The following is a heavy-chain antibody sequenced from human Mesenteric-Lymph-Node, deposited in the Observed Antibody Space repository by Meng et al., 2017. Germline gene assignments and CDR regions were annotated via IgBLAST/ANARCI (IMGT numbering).Heavy chain of an antibody. Sequence: SETLSLTCTVSGGSISSGSYYWSWIRQPAGKGLEWIGRIYTSGSTNYNPSLKSRVTISVDTSKNQFSLKLSSVTAADTAVYYCAREGYSSAWLRLGTLDYWGQGTLVTVSS. V-gene: IGHV4-61*02. J-gene: IGHJ4*02. D-gene: IGHD6-19*01. CDR2: IYTSGST. CDR3: AREGYSSAWLRLGTLDY. CDR1: GGSISSGSYY.